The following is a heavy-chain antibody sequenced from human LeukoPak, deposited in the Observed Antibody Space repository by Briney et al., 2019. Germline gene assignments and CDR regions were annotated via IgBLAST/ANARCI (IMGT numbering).Heavy chain of an antibody. Sequence: GGSLRLSCAASGFTFSDYHMSWIRHQAPGKGLEWVSYISSSGTPIYYADSVKGRFTISRDNAKNSLYLQMNSLRAEDTAVYYCAKPYDSTNYYFDYWGQGTLVTVSS. CDR2: ISSSGTPI. J-gene: IGHJ4*02. CDR3: AKPYDSTNYYFDY. CDR1: GFTFSDYH. D-gene: IGHD3-22*01. V-gene: IGHV3-11*04.